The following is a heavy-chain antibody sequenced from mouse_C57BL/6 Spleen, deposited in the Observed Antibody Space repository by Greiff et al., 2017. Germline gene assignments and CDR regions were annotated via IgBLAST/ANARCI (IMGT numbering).Heavy chain of an antibody. D-gene: IGHD2-3*01. Sequence: VQLKQSGPVLVKPGASVKMSCKASGYTFTDYYMNWVKQSHGKSLEWIGVINPYNGGTSYNQKFKGKATLTVDKSSSTAYMELNSLTSEDSAVYYCASFDGYLDYWGQGTTLTVSS. CDR1: GYTFTDYY. CDR3: ASFDGYLDY. CDR2: INPYNGGT. V-gene: IGHV1-19*01. J-gene: IGHJ2*01.